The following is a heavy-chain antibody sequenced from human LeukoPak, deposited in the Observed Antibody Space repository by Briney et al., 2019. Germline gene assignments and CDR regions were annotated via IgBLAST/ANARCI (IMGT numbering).Heavy chain of an antibody. CDR3: ARRRGGQFDWLSYVGEAFDI. CDR2: IYYSGST. J-gene: IGHJ3*02. D-gene: IGHD3-9*01. V-gene: IGHV4-59*01. Sequence: SETLSLTCTVSGGSISTYYWSWIRQSPGEGLEWIGYIYYSGSTNYNPSLKSRVTISVDTSKNQFSLKLTSVTAADTAVYYCARRRGGQFDWLSYVGEAFDIWGQGTMVTVSS. CDR1: GGSISTYY.